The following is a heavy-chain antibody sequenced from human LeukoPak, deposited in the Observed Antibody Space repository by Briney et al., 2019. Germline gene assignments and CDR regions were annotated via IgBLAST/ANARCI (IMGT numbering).Heavy chain of an antibody. J-gene: IGHJ6*03. CDR1: GGSISSHY. Sequence: SETLSLTCTVSGGSISSHYWTWIRQSPVKGLEWIGDISNSGSTSYNPSLKSRVTISIDTSKNQFSLKLSSVTAADTAVYYCGSDALVGYFSYYYMDVWGKGTTVTVSS. CDR3: GSDALVGYFSYYYMDV. D-gene: IGHD2-15*01. CDR2: ISNSGST. V-gene: IGHV4-59*11.